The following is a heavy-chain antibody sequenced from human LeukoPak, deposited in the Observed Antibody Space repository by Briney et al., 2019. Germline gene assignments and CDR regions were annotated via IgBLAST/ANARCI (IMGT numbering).Heavy chain of an antibody. V-gene: IGHV4-39*07. CDR1: GGSISSNSYY. CDR2: IYYSGST. CDR3: GRDIDYGDFDFPPEPPYDLDV. Sequence: PSETLSLTCTVSGGSISSNSYYWGWIRQPPGKGLEWIGSIYYSGSTDYNPSLKSRVTISVDTSKNQFSLKLSSVTAADTAVYYCGRDIDYGDFDFPPEPPYDLDVWGQGTTVTVSS. D-gene: IGHD4-17*01. J-gene: IGHJ6*02.